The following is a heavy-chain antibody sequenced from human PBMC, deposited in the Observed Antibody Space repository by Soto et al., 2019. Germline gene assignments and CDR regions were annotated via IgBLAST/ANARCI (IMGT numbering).Heavy chain of an antibody. V-gene: IGHV3-23*01. CDR1: GFTFSSYA. CDR3: AKDRSRYCSSTSCYLIRDASNWFDP. Sequence: GGSLRLSCAASGFTFSSYAMSWVRQAPGKGLEWVSAISGSGGSTYYADSVKGRFTISRDNSKNTVYLQMNSLRAEDTAVYYSAKDRSRYCSSTSCYLIRDASNWFDPWGQGTLVTVSS. CDR2: ISGSGGST. D-gene: IGHD2-2*01. J-gene: IGHJ5*02.